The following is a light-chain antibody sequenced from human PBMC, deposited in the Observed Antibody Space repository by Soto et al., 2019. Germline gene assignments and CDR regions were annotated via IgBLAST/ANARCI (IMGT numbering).Light chain of an antibody. J-gene: IGLJ3*02. V-gene: IGLV2-14*01. CDR3: SSYTSSNSWV. Sequence: QSALTQPASVSGSPGQSITISCTGTSSDVGGYNYVSWYQQHPGKAPKLMIYEVTNRPSGVSTRFSGSKSGNTASLTISGLQAEDEADYYCSSYTSSNSWVFGGGTKGPS. CDR2: EVT. CDR1: SSDVGGYNY.